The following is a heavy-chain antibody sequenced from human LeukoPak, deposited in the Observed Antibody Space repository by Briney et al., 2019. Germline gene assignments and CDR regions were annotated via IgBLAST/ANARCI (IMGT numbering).Heavy chain of an antibody. CDR1: GGSISSSSYY. CDR3: ARAASELWFGELFSPNWFDP. J-gene: IGHJ5*02. V-gene: IGHV4-39*07. Sequence: SETLSLTCTVSGGSISSSSYYWGWIRQPPGKGLEWIGSIYYSGSTYYNPSLKSRVTISVDTSKNQFSLKLSSVTAADTAVYYCARAASELWFGELFSPNWFDPWGQGTLVTVSS. D-gene: IGHD3-10*01. CDR2: IYYSGST.